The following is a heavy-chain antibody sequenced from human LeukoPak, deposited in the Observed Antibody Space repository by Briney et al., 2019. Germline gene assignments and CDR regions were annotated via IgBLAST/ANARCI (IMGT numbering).Heavy chain of an antibody. J-gene: IGHJ4*02. V-gene: IGHV1-24*01. CDR3: ASHYGSGSYYCPY. CDR1: GYTLTELS. Sequence: GASVKVSCKVSGYTLTELSMHWVRQAPGKGLEWMGGFDPEDGEKYYAQTFQGRVTMTEDTSTDTAYMELSSLRSEDTAVYYCASHYGSGSYYCPYWGQGTLVTVSS. D-gene: IGHD3-10*01. CDR2: FDPEDGEK.